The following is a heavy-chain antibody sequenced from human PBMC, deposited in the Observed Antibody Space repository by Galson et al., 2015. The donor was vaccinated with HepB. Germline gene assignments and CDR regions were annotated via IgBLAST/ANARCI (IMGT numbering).Heavy chain of an antibody. CDR2: ISSNGGST. CDR3: AREYQYYYDSSGYPLDY. D-gene: IGHD3-22*01. V-gene: IGHV3-64*01. J-gene: IGHJ4*02. Sequence: SLRLSCAASGFTFSSYAMHWVRQAPGKGLEYVSAISSNGGSTYYANSVKGRFTISRDNSKNTLYLQMSSLRAEDMAVYYCAREYQYYYDSSGYPLDYWGQGTLVTVSS. CDR1: GFTFSSYA.